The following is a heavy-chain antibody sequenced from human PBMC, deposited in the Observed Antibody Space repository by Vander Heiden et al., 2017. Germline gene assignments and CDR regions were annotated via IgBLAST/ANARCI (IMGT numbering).Heavy chain of an antibody. J-gene: IGHJ4*02. CDR3: ARDATLARGGVLDH. V-gene: IGHV3-49*03. Sequence: EVHLEESGGGLVQPGRSLRLSCTASGFSFNDYSLSWFRQAPGKGLEWVGFIRKRAFGGTTEYAASVRGRFTLSWDDSKNVAYPQMDSLSTEDTAIYYCARDATLARGGVLDHWGQGTLVTVSS. CDR1: GFSFNDYS. CDR2: IRKRAFGGTT. D-gene: IGHD2-15*01.